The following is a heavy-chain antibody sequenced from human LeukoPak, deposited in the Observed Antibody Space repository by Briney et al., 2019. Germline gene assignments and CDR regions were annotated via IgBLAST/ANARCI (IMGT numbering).Heavy chain of an antibody. CDR1: GGSVSSGSYY. CDR2: IYYSGST. Sequence: PSETLSLTCTVSGGSVSSGSYYWSWIRQPPGKGLEWIGYIYYSGSTNYNPSLKSRVTISVDTSKNQFSLKLSSVTAADTAVYYCARSYYYDSSGYYYWGQGTLVTVSS. CDR3: ARSYYYDSSGYYY. V-gene: IGHV4-61*01. D-gene: IGHD3-22*01. J-gene: IGHJ4*02.